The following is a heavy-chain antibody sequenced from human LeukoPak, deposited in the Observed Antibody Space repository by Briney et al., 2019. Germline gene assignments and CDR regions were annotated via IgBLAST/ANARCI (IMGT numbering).Heavy chain of an antibody. D-gene: IGHD6-13*01. CDR3: ARDRQAAYLDY. CDR2: IWYDGSNK. J-gene: IGHJ4*02. V-gene: IGHV3-33*01. Sequence: GSLRLSCAASGFTFRSHGMHWVRQAPGKGLEWVALIWYDGSNKYYADSVKGRFTISRDNSKNTLYLQMNSLRAEDTAVYYCARDRQAAYLDYWGQGTLVTVSS. CDR1: GFTFRSHG.